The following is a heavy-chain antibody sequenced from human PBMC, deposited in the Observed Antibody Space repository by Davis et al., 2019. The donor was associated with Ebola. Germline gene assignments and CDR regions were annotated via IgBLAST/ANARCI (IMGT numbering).Heavy chain of an antibody. CDR3: ARVTYVADLGVMQYYYYGMDV. CDR1: GYTFTSYG. CDR2: IIPILGIA. D-gene: IGHD3-16*01. J-gene: IGHJ6*02. V-gene: IGHV1-69*04. Sequence: SVKVSCKASGYTFTSYGISWVRQAPGQGLEWMGRIIPILGIANYAQKFQGRVTITADKSTSTAYMELSSLRSEDTAVYYCARVTYVADLGVMQYYYYGMDVWGQGTTVTVSS.